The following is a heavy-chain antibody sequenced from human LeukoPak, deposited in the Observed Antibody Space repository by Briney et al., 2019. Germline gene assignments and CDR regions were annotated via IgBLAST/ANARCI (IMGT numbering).Heavy chain of an antibody. CDR1: GGSFSGYY. CDR2: INHSGST. Sequence: KSSETLSLTCAVYGGSFSGYYWSWIRQPPGKGLEWIGEINHSGSTNYNPSLKSRVTISVDTSKNQFSLKLSSVTAADTAVYYCARQRGLRYFDWLLDPFDYWGQGTLVTVSS. J-gene: IGHJ4*02. V-gene: IGHV4-34*01. CDR3: ARQRGLRYFDWLLDPFDY. D-gene: IGHD3-9*01.